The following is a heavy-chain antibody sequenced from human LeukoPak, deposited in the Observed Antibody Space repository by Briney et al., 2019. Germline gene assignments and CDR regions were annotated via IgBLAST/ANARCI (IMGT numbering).Heavy chain of an antibody. Sequence: GGSLRLSCAASGFTFSSYWMSWVRQAPGEGLEWVANIKQDGSEKYYVDSVKGRFTISRDNAKNSLYLQMNSLRAEDTAVYYCARRGGELLYYFDYWGQGTLVTVSS. CDR1: GFTFSSYW. D-gene: IGHD3-10*01. CDR3: ARRGGELLYYFDY. CDR2: IKQDGSEK. V-gene: IGHV3-7*01. J-gene: IGHJ4*02.